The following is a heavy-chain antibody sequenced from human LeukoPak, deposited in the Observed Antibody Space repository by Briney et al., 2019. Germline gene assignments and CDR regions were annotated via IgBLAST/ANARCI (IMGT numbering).Heavy chain of an antibody. CDR3: ANEYSGSYYY. V-gene: IGHV3-48*04. J-gene: IGHJ4*02. CDR1: GFTFSSYS. D-gene: IGHD1-26*01. CDR2: ISSTSSAI. Sequence: HPGGSLRLSCAASGFTFSSYSMNWVRQAPGKGLEWLSYISSTSSAIYYADSLKGRFTISRDNAKNTLYLQMNSLRAEDTAVYYCANEYSGSYYYWGQGTLVTVSS.